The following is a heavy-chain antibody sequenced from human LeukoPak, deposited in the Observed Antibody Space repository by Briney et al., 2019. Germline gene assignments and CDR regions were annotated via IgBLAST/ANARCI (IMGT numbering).Heavy chain of an antibody. CDR1: GFTFTTYA. CDR3: AKDLWYSSGWKTYFDC. V-gene: IGHV3-23*01. D-gene: IGHD6-19*01. J-gene: IGHJ4*02. Sequence: GGSLRLSCAASGFTFTTYAMSWVRQAPGKGLEWVSSISGSGDFIYYADSVKGRFTVSRDKSKNTQYLEMNSLRAEDTAVYYCAKDLWYSSGWKTYFDCWGQGTLVTVSS. CDR2: ISGSGDFI.